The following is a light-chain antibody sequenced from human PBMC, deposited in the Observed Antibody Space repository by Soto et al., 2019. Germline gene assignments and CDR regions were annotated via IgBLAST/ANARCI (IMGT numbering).Light chain of an antibody. Sequence: QSVLTQPPSVSGAPGQRVSISCTGSSSNIGAEYDVHWYQQLPGTAPKRLIYGDNNRPSGVPDRFSGSKSGTSASLAITGLQPEDAADYYCQSYDSSLTTFVFGTGTKVTV. V-gene: IGLV1-40*01. J-gene: IGLJ1*01. CDR1: SSNIGAEYD. CDR2: GDN. CDR3: QSYDSSLTTFV.